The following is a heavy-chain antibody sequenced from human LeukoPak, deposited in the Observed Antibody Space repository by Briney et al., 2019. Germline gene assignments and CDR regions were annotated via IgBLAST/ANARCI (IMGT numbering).Heavy chain of an antibody. D-gene: IGHD2-15*01. CDR2: IIPIFGTA. CDR1: GGTFSSYA. V-gene: IGHV1-69*05. J-gene: IGHJ4*02. CDR3: AVLARPTRGFSYFDY. Sequence: SLKVSCKASGGTFSSYAISWVRQAPGQGLEWMGGIIPIFGTANYAQKFQGRVTITTDESTSTAYMELSSLRSEDTAVYYCAVLARPTRGFSYFDYWGQGTLVTVSS.